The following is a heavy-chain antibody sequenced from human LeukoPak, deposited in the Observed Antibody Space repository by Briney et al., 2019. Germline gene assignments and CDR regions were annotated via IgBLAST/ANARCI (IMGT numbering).Heavy chain of an antibody. J-gene: IGHJ4*02. D-gene: IGHD5-24*01. V-gene: IGHV1-69*13. CDR2: IIPIFGTA. CDR3: ASHTRRDGYNFFDY. CDR1: GGTFSSYA. Sequence: GASVKVSCKASGGTFSSYAISWVRQAPGQGLEWMGGIIPIFGTANYAQKFQGRVTITADESTSTAYMELSSLRSEDTAVYYCASHTRRDGYNFFDYWGQGTLVTVSS.